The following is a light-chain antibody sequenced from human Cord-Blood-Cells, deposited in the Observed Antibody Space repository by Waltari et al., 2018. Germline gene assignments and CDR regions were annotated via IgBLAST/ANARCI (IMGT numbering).Light chain of an antibody. CDR1: QSVSSSY. J-gene: IGKJ1*01. CDR2: GAS. V-gene: IGKV3-20*01. CDR3: QQYGSSPPGGT. Sequence: EIVLTQSPGTLSLSPGERATLSCRASQSVSSSYLAWYQQKPGQAPRLLIYGASSRATGIPDGFSGSGSGTDFTLTISRLEPEDFAVYYCQQYGSSPPGGTFGQGTKVEIK.